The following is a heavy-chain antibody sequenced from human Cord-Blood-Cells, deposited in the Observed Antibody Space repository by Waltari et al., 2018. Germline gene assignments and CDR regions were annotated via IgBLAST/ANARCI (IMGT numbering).Heavy chain of an antibody. J-gene: IGHJ6*03. CDR3: ARGRQRITIFGVVIKHYYYYYMDV. Sequence: VKVSCKASGYTFTSYDINWVRQATGQGLEWMGWMNPNSGNTGYAQKFQGRVTITRNTSISTAYMELSSLRSEDTAVYYCARGRQRITIFGVVIKHYYYYYMDVWGKGTTVTVSS. V-gene: IGHV1-8*03. CDR2: MNPNSGNT. CDR1: GYTFTSYD. D-gene: IGHD3-3*01.